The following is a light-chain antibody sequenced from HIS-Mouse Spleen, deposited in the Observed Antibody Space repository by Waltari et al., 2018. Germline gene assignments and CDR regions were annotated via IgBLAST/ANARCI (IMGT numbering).Light chain of an antibody. CDR2: AAS. J-gene: IGKJ1*01. CDR3: QQLNSYPPT. V-gene: IGKV1-9*01. Sequence: DIQLTQSPSFLSASVGDKLTITCRASQGISSYLAWYQQKPGKPPKLLIYAASTLQSGVPSRFSGSGSGTEFTLTISSLQPEDFATYYCQQLNSYPPTFGQGTKVEIK. CDR1: QGISSY.